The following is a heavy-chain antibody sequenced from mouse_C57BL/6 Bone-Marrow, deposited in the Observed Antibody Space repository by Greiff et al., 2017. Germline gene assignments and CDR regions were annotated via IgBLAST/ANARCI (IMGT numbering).Heavy chain of an antibody. CDR1: GYTFTSYW. CDR2: IYPSDSET. D-gene: IGHD2-5*01. V-gene: IGHV1-61*01. Sequence: QVQLQQPGAELVRPGSSVKLSCKASGYTFTSYWMDWVQQRPGQGLEWIGNIYPSDSETHYNQKFKDKATLTVDKSSSTAYLQLSSLTSEDSAVYYWARELYSNYDLAMDYWGQGTSVTVSS. J-gene: IGHJ4*01. CDR3: ARELYSNYDLAMDY.